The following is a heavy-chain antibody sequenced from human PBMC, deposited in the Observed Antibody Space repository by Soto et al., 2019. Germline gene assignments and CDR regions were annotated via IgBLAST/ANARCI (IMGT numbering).Heavy chain of an antibody. CDR1: GFTFSSYA. J-gene: IGHJ6*02. CDR3: AKDRQLRDFDWSPRSYYGMDV. V-gene: IGHV3-23*01. D-gene: IGHD3-9*01. CDR2: ISGSGGST. Sequence: GGSLRLSCAASGFTFSSYAMSWVRQAPGKGLEWVSAISGSGGSTYYADSVKGRFTISRDNSKNTLYLQMNSLRAEDTAVYYCAKDRQLRDFDWSPRSYYGMDVWGQGTTVTVSS.